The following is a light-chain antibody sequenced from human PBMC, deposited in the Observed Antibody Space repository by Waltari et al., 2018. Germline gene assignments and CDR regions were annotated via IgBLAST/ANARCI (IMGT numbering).Light chain of an antibody. J-gene: IGKJ2*01. CDR2: GAS. CDR3: QPDHKWPPGDT. V-gene: IGKV3-15*01. Sequence: ETVMTQSPASLSVSPGERATLSCRASQTIRTNFAWYQPKPGQAPRLLIHGASTRAPGIPGRFSGRWAGKEFNLTNRILESEDSAVYYCQPDHKWPPGDTFGQGTRLEVK. CDR1: QTIRTN.